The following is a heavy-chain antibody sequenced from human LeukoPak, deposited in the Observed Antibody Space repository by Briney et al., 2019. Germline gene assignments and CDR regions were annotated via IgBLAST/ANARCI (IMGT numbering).Heavy chain of an antibody. CDR1: GYSFTNYY. CDR3: ARDQGLTGYFDF. CDR2: INPSGGST. D-gene: IGHD3-9*01. Sequence: GASVKVSCKTSGYSFTNYYMHWVRQAPGQGLEWMGIINPSGGSTNYAQKFQGRVTMTRDTSTTTVYMELTSLRSEDTAVYYCARDQGLTGYFDFWGQGTLVTVSS. J-gene: IGHJ4*02. V-gene: IGHV1-46*01.